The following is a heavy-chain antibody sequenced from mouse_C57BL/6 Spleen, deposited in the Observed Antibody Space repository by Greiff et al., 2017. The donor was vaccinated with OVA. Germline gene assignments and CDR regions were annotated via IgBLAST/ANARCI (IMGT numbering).Heavy chain of an antibody. J-gene: IGHJ2*01. Sequence: VQLQQSGAELVRPGASVKLSCTASGFNIKDDYMHWVKQRPEQGLEWIGWIDPENGDTEYASKFQGKATITADTSSNTAYLQLSSLTSEDTAVYYCTTGGLLRFDYWGQGTTLTVSS. V-gene: IGHV14-4*01. CDR1: GFNIKDDY. D-gene: IGHD2-3*01. CDR3: TTGGLLRFDY. CDR2: IDPENGDT.